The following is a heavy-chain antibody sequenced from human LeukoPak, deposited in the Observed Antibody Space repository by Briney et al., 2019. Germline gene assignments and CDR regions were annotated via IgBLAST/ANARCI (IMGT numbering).Heavy chain of an antibody. J-gene: IGHJ4*02. D-gene: IGHD6-6*01. CDR3: ARELAARPTFGFYY. V-gene: IGHV4-59*01. Sequence: SETLSLTCAVYGGSFSSYYWSWIRQPPGKGLEWIGYIYYSGSTNYNPSLKSRVTISVDTSKNQFSLKLSSVTAADTAVYYCARELAARPTFGFYYWGQGTLVTVSS. CDR1: GGSFSSYY. CDR2: IYYSGST.